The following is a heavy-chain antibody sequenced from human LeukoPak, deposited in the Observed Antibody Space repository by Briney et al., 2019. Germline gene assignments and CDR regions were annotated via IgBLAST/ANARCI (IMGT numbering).Heavy chain of an antibody. D-gene: IGHD2/OR15-2a*01. CDR3: ARDFNSIRFDY. Sequence: PGGSLSLSCSASGFTFDDYAMSWVRQAPGKGLEWVSGINWNGGSEGYADSVKGRFTISRDNAKNSLYLQMNSLRAEDTAVYYCARDFNSIRFDYWGQGTLVTVSS. CDR1: GFTFDDYA. V-gene: IGHV3-20*04. J-gene: IGHJ4*02. CDR2: INWNGGSE.